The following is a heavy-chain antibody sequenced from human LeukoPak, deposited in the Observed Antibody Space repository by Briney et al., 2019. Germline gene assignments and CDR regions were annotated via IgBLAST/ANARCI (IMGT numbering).Heavy chain of an antibody. J-gene: IGHJ4*02. V-gene: IGHV4-30-4*07. CDR1: GGSISSGGYS. CDR3: ARARGILAATYDY. Sequence: PSETLSLTCAVSGGSISSGGYSWSWIRQPPGKGLEWIGYISYSGNTYYNPSLTSRVTISVDTSKNQFSLKLSSVTAADTAVYYCARARGILAATYDYWGQGTLVTVSS. CDR2: ISYSGNT. D-gene: IGHD3-16*02.